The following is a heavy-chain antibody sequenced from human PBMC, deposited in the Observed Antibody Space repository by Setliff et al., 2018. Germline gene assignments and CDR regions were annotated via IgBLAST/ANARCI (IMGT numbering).Heavy chain of an antibody. V-gene: IGHV1-69*06. CDR3: ARAAGSLTSDEYFHH. CDR2: IILIFDRT. Sequence: ASVKVSCKASGGTFGDYGITWVRQAPGQGLEWIGGIILIFDRTKYAQKFQGRVTITADKSTSTAYMELSSLKSEDTAVYYCARAAGSLTSDEYFHHWGQGTLVTVSS. J-gene: IGHJ1*01. CDR1: GGTFGDYG. D-gene: IGHD6-25*01.